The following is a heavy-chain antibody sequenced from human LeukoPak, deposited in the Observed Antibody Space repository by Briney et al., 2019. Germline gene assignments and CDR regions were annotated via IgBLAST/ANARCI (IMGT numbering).Heavy chain of an antibody. CDR3: ASLPASTKFGEPMDV. CDR1: GFTVSSNY. Sequence: GGSLRLSCAASGFTVSSNYMSWVRQAPGKGLEWVSDIYSGGSTYYADSVKGRFTISRDNSKNTLYLQMNSLRAEDTAVYYCASLPASTKFGEPMDVWGQGTTVTVSS. CDR2: IYSGGST. J-gene: IGHJ6*02. D-gene: IGHD3-10*01. V-gene: IGHV3-53*01.